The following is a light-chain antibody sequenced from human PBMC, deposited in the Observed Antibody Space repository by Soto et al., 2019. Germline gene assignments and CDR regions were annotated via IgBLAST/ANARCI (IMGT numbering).Light chain of an antibody. V-gene: IGKV3-11*01. Sequence: EVVLTQSPATLSLAPGERATLSCRASQFLSSYLAWYQQKPGQSPRLLIYDTSNRATGIPARFSGSRSGTDFTLTISSLKSEDFAVYYCQQYGSSPRTFGQGTKV. CDR2: DTS. CDR1: QFLSSY. J-gene: IGKJ1*01. CDR3: QQYGSSPRT.